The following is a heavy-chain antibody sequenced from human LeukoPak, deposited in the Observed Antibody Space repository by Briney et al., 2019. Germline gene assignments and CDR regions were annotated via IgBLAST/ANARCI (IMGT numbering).Heavy chain of an antibody. CDR3: AKGSSPLVLMVYASDY. V-gene: IGHV3-9*01. J-gene: IGHJ4*02. CDR1: GFTFDDYA. CDR2: ISWKSGTI. Sequence: PGGSLRLSCAASGFTFDDYAMHWVRQPPGKGMEWVSSISWKSGTIGYADSVKGRFTISRDNAKNSLYLQMNSLRAEDTAVYYCAKGSSPLVLMVYASDYWGQGTLVTVSS. D-gene: IGHD2-8*01.